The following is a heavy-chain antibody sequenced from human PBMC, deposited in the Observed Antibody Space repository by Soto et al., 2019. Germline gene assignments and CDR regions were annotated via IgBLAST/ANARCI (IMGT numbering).Heavy chain of an antibody. V-gene: IGHV3-74*01. CDR2: MNEDGGTT. CDR3: ASDLSGRADV. CDR1: GFSFSSYW. D-gene: IGHD3-10*01. Sequence: RRLSCAASGFSFSSYWMHWVRQVPGKGLVWVARMNEDGGTTDYADSVKGRFTISRDNAKNTLYLQMNSLRVEDTAVYYCASDLSGRADVWGQGTTVTVSS. J-gene: IGHJ6*02.